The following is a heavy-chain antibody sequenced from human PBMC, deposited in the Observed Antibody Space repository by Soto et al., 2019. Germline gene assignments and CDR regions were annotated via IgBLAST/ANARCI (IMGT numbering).Heavy chain of an antibody. Sequence: GVSLRLSCAASGFTFSSYAMHWVRQAPGKGLEWVAVISYDGSNKYYADSVKGRFTISRDNSKNTLYLQMNSLRAEDTAVYYCARDGRGFKLELLFAHFDYWGQGTLVTVSS. CDR3: ARDGRGFKLELLFAHFDY. J-gene: IGHJ4*02. CDR1: GFTFSSYA. D-gene: IGHD1-7*01. V-gene: IGHV3-30-3*01. CDR2: ISYDGSNK.